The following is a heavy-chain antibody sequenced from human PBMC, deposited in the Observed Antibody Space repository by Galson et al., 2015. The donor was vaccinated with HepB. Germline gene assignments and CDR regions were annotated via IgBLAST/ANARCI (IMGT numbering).Heavy chain of an antibody. J-gene: IGHJ6*02. D-gene: IGHD3-3*01. CDR1: GGSISSYY. CDR2: IYYSGST. Sequence: SETLSLTCTVSGGSISSYYWSWIRQPPGKGLEWIGYIYYSGSTNYNPSLKSRVTISVDTSKNQFSLKLSSVTAADTAVYYCARDRSPPRPTEDITIFGVVYGMDVWGQGTTVTVSS. CDR3: ARDRSPPRPTEDITIFGVVYGMDV. V-gene: IGHV4-59*01.